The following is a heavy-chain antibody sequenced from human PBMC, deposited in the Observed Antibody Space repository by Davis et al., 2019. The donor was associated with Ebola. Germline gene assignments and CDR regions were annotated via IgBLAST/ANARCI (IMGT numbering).Heavy chain of an antibody. Sequence: SGPTLVKPTQTLTLTCTFSGFSLSTSGMCVSWIRQPPGKALEWLAHIFSNDEKSYSTSLKSRLTISKDTSKSQVVLTMTNMDPVDTATYYCARISGEWELLGDYWYFDLWGRGTLVTVSS. CDR1: GFSLSTSGMC. CDR2: IFSNDEK. J-gene: IGHJ2*01. V-gene: IGHV2-26*01. D-gene: IGHD1-26*01. CDR3: ARISGEWELLGDYWYFDL.